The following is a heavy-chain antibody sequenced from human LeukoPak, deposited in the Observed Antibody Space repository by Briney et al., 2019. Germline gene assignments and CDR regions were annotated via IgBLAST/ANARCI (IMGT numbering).Heavy chain of an antibody. J-gene: IGHJ4*01. V-gene: IGHV3-23*01. D-gene: IGHD2-15*01. CDR2: ISGSGGST. CDR1: GFTFSSYA. Sequence: PGGSLRLSCAASGFTFSSYAMSWVRQAPGKGLEWVSAISGSGGSTYYADSVKGRFTISRDNSKNTLYLQMNSLTAEDTALYYCAKGSSGGWPYYFDHWGQGTLVTVSS. CDR3: AKGSSGGWPYYFDH.